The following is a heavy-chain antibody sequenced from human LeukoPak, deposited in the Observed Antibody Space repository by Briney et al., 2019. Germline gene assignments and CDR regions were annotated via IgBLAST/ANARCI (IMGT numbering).Heavy chain of an antibody. CDR3: ARGFLDRSTKWFDP. CDR1: GGSISSYY. J-gene: IGHJ5*02. D-gene: IGHD2-8*01. CDR2: VYTSETT. Sequence: SETLSLTCSVSGGSISSYYWSWLRQPAGKGLEWLGRVYTSETTNYNPSLKSRVTMSVDTSKNQFSLKLGSVTAADTAVYYCARGFLDRSTKWFDPWGQGTLVTVSS. V-gene: IGHV4-4*07.